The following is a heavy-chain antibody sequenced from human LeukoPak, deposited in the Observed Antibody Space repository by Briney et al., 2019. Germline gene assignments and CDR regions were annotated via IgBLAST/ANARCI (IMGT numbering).Heavy chain of an antibody. CDR2: IYWDDDK. D-gene: IGHD2-2*01. CDR3: AHRRMGGYCSSTSCSDNWFDP. V-gene: IGHV2-5*02. Sequence: SGPTLVKPTQTLTLTCTFSGFSLSTSGVGVGWIRQPPGKALEWLALIYWDDDKRYSPSLKNRLTVTRDTSKNQVVLTMTNMDPVDTATFYCAHRRMGGYCSSTSCSDNWFDPWGQGTLVTVSS. J-gene: IGHJ5*02. CDR1: GFSLSTSGVG.